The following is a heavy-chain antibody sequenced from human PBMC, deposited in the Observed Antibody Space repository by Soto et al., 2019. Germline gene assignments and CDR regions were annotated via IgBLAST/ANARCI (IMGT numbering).Heavy chain of an antibody. D-gene: IGHD6-6*01. CDR3: ARSSIEPRVFMYPFDS. V-gene: IGHV4-39*01. J-gene: IGHJ4*02. Sequence: QLQLQESGPGLVKPSETLSLTCTVSGDSITSSSHYWGWIRQPPGKGLECIANIYYDGTTYYNPSLKSRVAISLDTSKNQFSLRLTSVTAADTAVYYCARSSIEPRVFMYPFDSWGQGTLVTVSS. CDR2: IYYDGTT. CDR1: GDSITSSSHY.